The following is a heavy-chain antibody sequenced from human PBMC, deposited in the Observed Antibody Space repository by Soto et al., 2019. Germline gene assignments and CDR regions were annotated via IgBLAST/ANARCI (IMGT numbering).Heavy chain of an antibody. V-gene: IGHV4-39*01. J-gene: IGHJ5*02. CDR1: GGSISSSSYY. Sequence: SETLSLTCTVSGGSISSSSYYWGWIRQPPGKGLEWIGSIYYSGSTYYNPSLKSRVTISVDTSKNQFSLKLSSVTAADTAVYYCARSRYFDWLWTVGNWFDPWGQGTLVTVSS. CDR3: ARSRYFDWLWTVGNWFDP. CDR2: IYYSGST. D-gene: IGHD3-9*01.